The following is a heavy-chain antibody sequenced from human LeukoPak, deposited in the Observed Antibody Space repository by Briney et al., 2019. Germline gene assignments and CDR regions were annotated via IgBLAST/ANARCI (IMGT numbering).Heavy chain of an antibody. CDR1: GYSFTSYA. CDR3: ARDAVKYCSGGSCYVY. V-gene: IGHV1-2*02. J-gene: IGHJ4*02. D-gene: IGHD2-15*01. CDR2: INPNSGGT. Sequence: GASVKVSCKASGYSFTSYAMNWVRQAPGQGLEWMGWINPNSGGTNYAQKFQGRVTMTRDTSISTAYMELSRLRSDDTAVYYCARDAVKYCSGGSCYVYWGQGTLVTVSS.